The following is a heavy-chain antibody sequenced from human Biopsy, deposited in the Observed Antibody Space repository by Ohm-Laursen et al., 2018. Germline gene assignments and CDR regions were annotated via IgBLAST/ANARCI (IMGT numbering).Heavy chain of an antibody. V-gene: IGHV4-59*02. CDR1: GDSVTKYY. CDR2: IYYSVMT. D-gene: IGHD4-11*01. Sequence: SETLSLTCPVSGDSVTKYYWSWIRQPPGKGLEWIGHIYYSVMTNYNPSLQSRVSISVDTSRNQVSLTLSSVTAADTAVYYCARDSGILNYGNFKYYHYYGMDVWGQGTKVTGSS. CDR3: ARDSGILNYGNFKYYHYYGMDV. J-gene: IGHJ6*02.